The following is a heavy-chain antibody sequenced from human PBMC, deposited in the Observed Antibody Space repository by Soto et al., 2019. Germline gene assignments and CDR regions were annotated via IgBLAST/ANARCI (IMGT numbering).Heavy chain of an antibody. J-gene: IGHJ4*02. Sequence: QVQLVQSGAEVKKPGSSVRVSCKASGDTFNSQTFSWVRQAPGQGLEWMGRIIPLLDIANFAHKFQGRLTLSADTSTTTAHMELSSLRSEDTAIYYCATFYSGTWGQGTLVTVSA. CDR3: ATFYSGT. D-gene: IGHD1-26*01. CDR2: IIPLLDIA. V-gene: IGHV1-69*02. CDR1: GDTFNSQT.